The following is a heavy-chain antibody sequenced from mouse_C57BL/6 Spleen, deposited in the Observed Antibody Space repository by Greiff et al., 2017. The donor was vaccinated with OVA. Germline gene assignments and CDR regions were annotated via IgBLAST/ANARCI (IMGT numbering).Heavy chain of an antibody. Sequence: QVQLQQPGAELVKPGASVKLSCKASGYTFTSYWMHWVKQRPGQGLEWIGMIHPNSGSTNYNEKFKSKATLTVAKSSSTAYMQLSSLTSEDSAVYYCARYYGSSPFDYWGQGTTLTVSS. V-gene: IGHV1-64*01. CDR1: GYTFTSYW. D-gene: IGHD1-1*01. J-gene: IGHJ2*01. CDR3: ARYYGSSPFDY. CDR2: IHPNSGST.